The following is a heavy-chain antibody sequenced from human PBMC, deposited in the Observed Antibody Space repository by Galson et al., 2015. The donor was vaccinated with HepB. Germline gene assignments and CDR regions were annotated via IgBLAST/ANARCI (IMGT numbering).Heavy chain of an antibody. Sequence: SVKVSCKASGYTFTSYGISWVRQAPGQGLEWMGWISAYNGNTNYAQKLQGRVTMTTDTSTSTAYMELRSLRSDDTAVYYCARDIVVVVAAPWGADNYGMDVWGQGTTVTVSS. J-gene: IGHJ6*02. V-gene: IGHV1-18*04. D-gene: IGHD2-15*01. CDR2: ISAYNGNT. CDR1: GYTFTSYG. CDR3: ARDIVVVVAAPWGADNYGMDV.